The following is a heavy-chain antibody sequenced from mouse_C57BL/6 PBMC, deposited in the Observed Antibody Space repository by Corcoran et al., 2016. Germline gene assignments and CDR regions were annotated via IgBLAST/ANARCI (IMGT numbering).Heavy chain of an antibody. Sequence: EGQLQQSGPVLVKPGASGKMYCKPYGYTITDYYMNWVKQSHVTSLEWIGVINPYNGGTSYNQKFKGKATLTVYKSASTAYMELNSLTSEDSSVYYCAREKGSTHFDYWGQGTTLTVSS. CDR3: AREKGSTHFDY. D-gene: IGHD1-1*01. V-gene: IGHV1-19*01. CDR1: GYTITDYY. CDR2: INPYNGGT. J-gene: IGHJ2*01.